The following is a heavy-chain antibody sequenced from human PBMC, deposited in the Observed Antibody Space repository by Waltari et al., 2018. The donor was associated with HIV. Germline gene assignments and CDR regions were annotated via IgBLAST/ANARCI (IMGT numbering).Heavy chain of an antibody. D-gene: IGHD2-8*01. V-gene: IGHV4-34*01. CDR3: ARGRPPGMLTLDSEWWTGWYFDL. CDR1: GVPFSDYY. CDR2: INRGGRT. J-gene: IGHJ2*01. Sequence: QVQLQQLAARLLKPSEPLSLPCGASGVPFSDYYWSWIRQSPGKGLEWIGEINRGGRTNYNPSLKSRPTITADTCKNEFSLRLKSMTVADTAIYFCARGRPPGMLTLDSEWWTGWYFDLWGRGTLITVSS.